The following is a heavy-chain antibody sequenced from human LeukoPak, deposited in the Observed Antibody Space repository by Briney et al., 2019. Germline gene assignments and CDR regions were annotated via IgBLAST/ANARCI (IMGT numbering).Heavy chain of an antibody. J-gene: IGHJ4*02. D-gene: IGHD5-12*01. CDR1: GGTFTSSA. CDR3: GRKRYSGYDFGKSLFDY. CDR2: IIPTLDIA. V-gene: IGHV1-69*04. Sequence: SVKVSCTASGGTFTSSAISWVRQAPGQGLECMGRIIPTLDIADYAQKLQGRVTITADKSTSTAYMKLSSRRSEDAAVYYCGRKRYSGYDFGKSLFDYWGPGTLVTVSS.